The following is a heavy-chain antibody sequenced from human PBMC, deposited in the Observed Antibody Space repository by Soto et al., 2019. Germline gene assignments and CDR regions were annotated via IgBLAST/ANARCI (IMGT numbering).Heavy chain of an antibody. J-gene: IGHJ6*02. V-gene: IGHV3-72*01. CDR1: GFIFSDQY. CDR3: TRDFSV. CDR2: TRNKANSYTT. Sequence: GGSLRLSCAASGFIFSDQYMDWVRQAPGKGLEWVGRTRNKANSYTTEYAASVKGRFTISRDDSKNSLYLQMNSLKTGDTAVYYCTRDFSVWGQGTTVTVSS.